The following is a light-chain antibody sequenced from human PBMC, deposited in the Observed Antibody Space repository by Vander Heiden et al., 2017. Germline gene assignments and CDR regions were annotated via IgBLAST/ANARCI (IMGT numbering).Light chain of an antibody. CDR3: QAWDSSTVV. J-gene: IGLJ2*01. CDR1: KLGDKY. Sequence: YELTPPPSGPVSPGQPASITCSGDKLGDKYACWYQQTPGQSPVLVTYQDSRRPSGIPERFSGSNSVNTATLTISGTQAMDEADYYCQAWDSSTVVFGGGTKLTVL. CDR2: QDS. V-gene: IGLV3-1*01.